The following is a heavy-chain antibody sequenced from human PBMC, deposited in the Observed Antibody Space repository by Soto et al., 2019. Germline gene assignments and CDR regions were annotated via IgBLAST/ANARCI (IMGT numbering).Heavy chain of an antibody. CDR3: ARNLDH. CDR2: IYESGYT. V-gene: IGHV4-4*02. CDR1: GGSITSDYW. J-gene: IGHJ4*02. Sequence: QVHLQESGPGLVKPSETLSLTCTVSGGSITSDYWWSWVRQSPGRGLEWIGEIYESGYTNQNPSLKNRLTISINKSKNQVSLTLNSVTAADTAVYYCARNLDHWGQGTLVTVSS.